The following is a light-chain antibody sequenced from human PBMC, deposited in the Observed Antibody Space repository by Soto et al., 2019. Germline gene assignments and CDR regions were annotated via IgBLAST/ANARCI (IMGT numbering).Light chain of an antibody. CDR1: QSVLYSSNNKNY. CDR3: QQYNRWPFT. V-gene: IGKV4-1*01. J-gene: IGKJ3*01. Sequence: DIVMTHSPDSLAVSLGERATINCKSSQSVLYSSNNKNYLAWYQQKPGQAPRLLIYGASTRATGIPDRFSGSGSGTEFTLTISSLQSGDFAVYYCQQYNRWPFTFGPGTKVD. CDR2: GAS.